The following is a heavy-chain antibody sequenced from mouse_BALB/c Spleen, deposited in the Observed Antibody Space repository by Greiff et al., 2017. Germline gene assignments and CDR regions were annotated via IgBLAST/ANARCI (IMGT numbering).Heavy chain of an antibody. CDR2: ISYDGSN. CDR3: ARGLH. CDR1: GYSITSGYY. J-gene: IGHJ3*01. D-gene: IGHD1-2*01. Sequence: DVKLQESGPGLVKPSQSLSLTCSVTGYSITSGYYWNWIRQFPGNKLEWMGYISYDGSNNYNPSLKNRISITRDTSKNQFFLKLNSVTTEDTATYYCARGLHWGQGTLVTVSA. V-gene: IGHV3-6*02.